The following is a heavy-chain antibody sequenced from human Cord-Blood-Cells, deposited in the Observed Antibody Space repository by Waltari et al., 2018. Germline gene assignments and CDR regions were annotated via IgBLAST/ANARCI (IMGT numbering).Heavy chain of an antibody. D-gene: IGHD3-3*01. CDR2: IYHSGST. Sequence: QVQLQESGPGLVKPSGPLSLTFAVSVGSIRRSNRWSWVRQPRGKGLEWIGEIYHSGSTNYNPSLKSRVTISVDKSKNQFSLKLSSVTAADTAVYYCARVLSGFWSGYYYYGMDVWGQGTTVTVSS. CDR1: VGSIRRSNR. J-gene: IGHJ6*02. CDR3: ARVLSGFWSGYYYYGMDV. V-gene: IGHV4-4*02.